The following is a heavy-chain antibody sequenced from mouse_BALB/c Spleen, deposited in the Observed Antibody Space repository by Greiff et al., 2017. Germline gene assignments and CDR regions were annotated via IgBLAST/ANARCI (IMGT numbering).Heavy chain of an antibody. CDR3: TRGNRGYAMDY. CDR2: IYPGSGST. V-gene: IGHV1S22*01. CDR1: GYTFTSYW. J-gene: IGHJ4*01. Sequence: LQQPGSELVRPGASVKLSCKASGYTFTSYWMHWVKQRPGQGLEWIGNIYPGSGSTNYDEKFKSKATLTVDTSSSTAYMQLSSLTSEDSAVYYCTRGNRGYAMDYWGQGTSVTVSS.